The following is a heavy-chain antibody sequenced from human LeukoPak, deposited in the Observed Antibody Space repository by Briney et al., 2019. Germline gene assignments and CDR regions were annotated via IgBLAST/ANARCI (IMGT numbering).Heavy chain of an antibody. V-gene: IGHV3-21*01. CDR3: ARDEWGDAFDI. CDR1: GFTFSSYS. Sequence: KPGGSLRLSCAASGFTFSSYSMNWVRQAPGKGLEWVSSISNSSSYIHSADSVRGRFTISRDNAKNSLFLQMNSLRAEDTAVYYCARDEWGDAFDIWGQGTMVTVFS. CDR2: ISNSSSYI. J-gene: IGHJ3*02. D-gene: IGHD1-26*01.